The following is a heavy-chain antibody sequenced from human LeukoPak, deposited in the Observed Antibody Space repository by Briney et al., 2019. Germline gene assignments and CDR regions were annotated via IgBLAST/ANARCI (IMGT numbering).Heavy chain of an antibody. CDR2: IWYDASNK. V-gene: IGHV3-33*01. D-gene: IGHD1-26*01. Sequence: PGGSLGPSCAASGFTFSSFGMHWVRQAPGKGLEWVAVIWYDASNKYYADSVKGRFTISRDNSKNTLYLQMNSLRDDDTAVYYCARRLEYSGSKGVFDYWGQGTLVTVSS. CDR1: GFTFSSFG. CDR3: ARRLEYSGSKGVFDY. J-gene: IGHJ4*02.